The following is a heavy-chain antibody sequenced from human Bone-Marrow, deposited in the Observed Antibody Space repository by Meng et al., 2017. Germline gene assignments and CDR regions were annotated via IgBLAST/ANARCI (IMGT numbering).Heavy chain of an antibody. J-gene: IGHJ4*02. CDR1: GFTFDSYA. V-gene: IGHV3-23*01. CDR3: ARETSSSGGFDY. D-gene: IGHD6-6*01. Sequence: GESLKISCAASGFTFDSYAMSWVRQSPGKGLEWVSSIGGSGGGTYYADSVKGHFTISRDNSKNTLYLQLNSLTAEDTAVYYCARETSSSGGFDYWGQGTLVTVSS. CDR2: IGGSGGGT.